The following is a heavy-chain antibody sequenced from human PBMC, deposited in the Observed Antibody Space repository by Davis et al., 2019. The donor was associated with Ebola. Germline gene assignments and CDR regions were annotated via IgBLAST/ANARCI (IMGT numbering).Heavy chain of an antibody. V-gene: IGHV3-30*04. Sequence: PGGSLRLSCAASGFTFRNYAMHWVRQAPGKGPEWVAVVSHSEREKFYADSVKGRFTISRDNSENTLYLQMNSLTVDDTAVYYCARAVFHEVLDYWGQGTPVTVSS. D-gene: IGHD3-3*01. CDR2: VSHSEREK. CDR3: ARAVFHEVLDY. CDR1: GFTFRNYA. J-gene: IGHJ4*02.